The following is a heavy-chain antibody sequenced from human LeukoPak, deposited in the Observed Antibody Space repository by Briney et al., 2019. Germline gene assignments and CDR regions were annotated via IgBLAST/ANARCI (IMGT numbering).Heavy chain of an antibody. D-gene: IGHD4-17*01. CDR1: GFTFSSYG. V-gene: IGHV3-30*03. Sequence: PGGSLRLSCAAPGFTFSSYGMHWVRQAPGKGLEWVAVISYDGSNKYYADSVKGRFTISRDNSKNTLYLQMNSLRAEDTAFYYCARSRGDYERGYFDYWGQGTLVTVSS. J-gene: IGHJ4*02. CDR3: ARSRGDYERGYFDY. CDR2: ISYDGSNK.